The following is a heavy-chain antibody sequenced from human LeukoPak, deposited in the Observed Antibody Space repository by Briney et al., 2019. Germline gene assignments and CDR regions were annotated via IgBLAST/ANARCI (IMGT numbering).Heavy chain of an antibody. V-gene: IGHV3-30*04. D-gene: IGHD6-19*01. J-gene: IGHJ4*02. CDR2: ISYDGSNK. CDR1: GFTFSSFA. Sequence: GRSLRLSCAVSGFTFSSFAMHWVRQAPGKGLEWVAVISYDGSNKYYADSVKGRFTISRDNSKNTLYLQMNSLRDEDTAVYYCAKDPRTGAVTGISYFDYWGQGTLVTVSS. CDR3: AKDPRTGAVTGISYFDY.